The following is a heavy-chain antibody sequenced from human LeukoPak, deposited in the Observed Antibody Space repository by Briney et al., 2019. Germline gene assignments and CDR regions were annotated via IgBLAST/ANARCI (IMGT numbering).Heavy chain of an antibody. CDR2: ITSKTDGGTA. V-gene: IGHV3-15*01. CDR3: TTYLRWEVPPLDP. CDR1: GFSFSYTW. D-gene: IGHD1-26*01. Sequence: GGSLRLSCAASGFSFSYTWMSWVRQAPGKGLEWVGHITSKTDGGTADYAAPVQGRFTISRDDSENTLFLQMNNLKTEDTAVYYCTTYLRWEVPPLDPWGQGTLVTVSS. J-gene: IGHJ5*02.